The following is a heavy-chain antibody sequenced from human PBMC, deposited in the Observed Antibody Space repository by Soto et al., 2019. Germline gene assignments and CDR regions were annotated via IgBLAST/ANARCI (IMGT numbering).Heavy chain of an antibody. D-gene: IGHD6-19*01. Sequence: GGSLRLSCAASGFTFSDYYMSWIRQAPGKGLEWVSYISSSGSTIYYADSVKGRFTISRDNAKNSLYLQMNSLRAEDTAVYYCARDRRNPAVKQWLGSGLGVFDYWGQGTLVTVSS. CDR1: GFTFSDYY. V-gene: IGHV3-11*01. CDR2: ISSSGSTI. J-gene: IGHJ4*02. CDR3: ARDRRNPAVKQWLGSGLGVFDY.